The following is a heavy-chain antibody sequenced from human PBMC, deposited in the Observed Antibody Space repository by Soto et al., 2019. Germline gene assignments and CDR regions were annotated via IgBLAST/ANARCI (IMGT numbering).Heavy chain of an antibody. CDR2: ITSDGKSK. V-gene: IGHV3-74*01. CDR1: GFNFSNHW. J-gene: IGHJ5*02. D-gene: IGHD2-21*02. CDR3: ARESGDWPLNWFDP. Sequence: GGSLRLSCAASGFNFSNHWMHWVRQRPAEGLAWVSRITSDGKSKAYAESVKGRFAISRDNAKNTLYLQMNGLTAEDTAVYYCARESGDWPLNWFDPWGQGTLVTVSS.